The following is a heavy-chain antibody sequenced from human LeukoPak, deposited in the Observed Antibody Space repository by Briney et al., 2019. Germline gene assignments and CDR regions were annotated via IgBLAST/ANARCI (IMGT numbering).Heavy chain of an antibody. CDR3: ARNLYYDFWSGYCN. CDR2: IYHSGST. J-gene: IGHJ4*02. D-gene: IGHD3-3*01. V-gene: IGHV4-38-2*01. Sequence: SETLSLTCAVSGYSISSGYYWGWMRQPPGKGLEWIGSIYHSGSTYYNPSLKSRVTISVDTSKNQFSLKLSSVTAADTAVYYCARNLYYDFWSGYCNWGQGTLVTVSS. CDR1: GYSISSGYY.